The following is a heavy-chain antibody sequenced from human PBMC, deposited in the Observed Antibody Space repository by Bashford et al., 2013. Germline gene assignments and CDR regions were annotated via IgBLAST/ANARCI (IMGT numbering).Heavy chain of an antibody. Sequence: SETLSLTCTVSGGSISSEYFFWSWIRQSPGKGLEWIGHIYYSGRTYYNSSLESRVTMSLDTSKNQFSLRLNSVTAADTALYFCARRGFGVGWFDPWGQGTLVTVSS. V-gene: IGHV4-30-4*08. D-gene: IGHD3-3*01. CDR3: ARRGFGVGWFDP. CDR1: GGSISSEYFF. CDR2: IYYSGRT. J-gene: IGHJ5*02.